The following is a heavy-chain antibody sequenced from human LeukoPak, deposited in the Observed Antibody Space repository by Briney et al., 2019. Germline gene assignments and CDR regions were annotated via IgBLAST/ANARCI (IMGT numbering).Heavy chain of an antibody. J-gene: IGHJ4*02. CDR3: ASPIAVAGTGFDY. V-gene: IGHV4-39*01. D-gene: IGHD6-19*01. Sequence: PSETLSLTCTVSGGSISSSSYYWGWIRQPPGKGLEWIGSIYYSGSTYYNPSLKSRVTIFVDTSKNQFSLKLSSVTAADTAVYYCASPIAVAGTGFDYWGQGTLVTVSS. CDR2: IYYSGST. CDR1: GGSISSSSYY.